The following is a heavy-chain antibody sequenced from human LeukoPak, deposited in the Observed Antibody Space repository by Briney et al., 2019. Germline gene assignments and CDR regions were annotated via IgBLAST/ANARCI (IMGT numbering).Heavy chain of an antibody. CDR2: ISGSGGST. D-gene: IGHD3-9*01. Sequence: PGGSLRLSCAASGFTFSSYGMSWVRQAPGKGLEWVSAISGSGGSTYYADSVKGRFTISRDNSKNTLYLQMNSLRAEDTAVYYCAKGGDYDFLTVYPRGLDYGARGPRVTVP. J-gene: IGHJ4*02. V-gene: IGHV3-23*01. CDR1: GFTFSSYG. CDR3: AKGGDYDFLTVYPRGLDY.